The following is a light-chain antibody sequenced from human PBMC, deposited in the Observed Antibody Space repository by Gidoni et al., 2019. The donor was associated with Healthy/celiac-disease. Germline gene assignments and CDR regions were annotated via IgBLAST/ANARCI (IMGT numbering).Light chain of an antibody. CDR3: QAWDSSLGVG. CDR2: QDS. CDR1: KLGDKY. J-gene: IGLJ2*01. Sequence: SYELTQPPSVSVSPGQTASITCSGDKLGDKYACWYQQKPGQSPVLVIYQDSKRPSGIPERFSGSNSGNTATLTISGTQAMDEADYYCQAWDSSLGVGFGGGTKLTVL. V-gene: IGLV3-1*01.